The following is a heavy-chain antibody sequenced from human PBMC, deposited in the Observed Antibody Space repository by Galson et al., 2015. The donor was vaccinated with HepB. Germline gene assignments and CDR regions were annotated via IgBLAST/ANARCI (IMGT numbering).Heavy chain of an antibody. J-gene: IGHJ4*02. V-gene: IGHV3-23*01. Sequence: SLRLSCAASGFIFSNYAMSWVRQAPGKGLEWVSTVSNDGGTTYYTDSVKGRFTISRDNSKNTLSLQVNSLRAEDTAVYYCVFGCFFDYWGQGTLVTVSS. CDR3: VFGCFFDY. CDR1: GFIFSNYA. CDR2: VSNDGGTT. D-gene: IGHD2-15*01.